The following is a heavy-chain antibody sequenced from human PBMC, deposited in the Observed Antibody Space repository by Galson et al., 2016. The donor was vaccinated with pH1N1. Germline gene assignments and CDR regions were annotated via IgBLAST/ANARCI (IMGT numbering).Heavy chain of an antibody. J-gene: IGHJ4*02. Sequence: SLRLSCAASGFTFSSYWMSWVRQAPGKGLEWVANINQDGSVKYYVDPVKGRFNISRDNAKNSVYLQMNSLIAEDTTVYYCAREIAAAGSYWGQGTRVTVSS. CDR1: GFTFSSYW. CDR2: INQDGSVK. CDR3: AREIAAAGSY. V-gene: IGHV3-7*01. D-gene: IGHD6-13*01.